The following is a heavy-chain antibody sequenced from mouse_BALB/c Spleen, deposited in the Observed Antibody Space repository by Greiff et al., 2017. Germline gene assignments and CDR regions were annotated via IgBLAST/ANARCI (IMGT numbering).Heavy chain of an antibody. Sequence: EVQLQQSGAELVKPGASVKLSCTASGFNIKDTYMHWVKQRPEQGLEWIGRIDPANGNTIYDPKFQGKATITADTSSNTAYLQLSSLTSEDTAVYYCACAAWFAYWGQGTLVTVSA. CDR2: IDPANGNT. D-gene: IGHD6-1*01. CDR1: GFNIKDTY. J-gene: IGHJ3*01. CDR3: ACAAWFAY. V-gene: IGHV14-3*02.